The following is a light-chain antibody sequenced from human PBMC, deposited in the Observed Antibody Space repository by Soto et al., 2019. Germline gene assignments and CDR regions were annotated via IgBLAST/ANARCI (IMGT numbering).Light chain of an antibody. CDR1: SSDVGAHTF. CDR2: EDS. V-gene: IGLV2-14*01. J-gene: IGLJ3*02. CDR3: SSYTRAHSLV. Sequence: QSVLTQPASVSGSPGQSITISCTGTSSDVGAHTFVAWYQHHPGKAPKVVIYEDSSRPSGVSNRFSGAKSGNMASLTISGLQPEDEADYYCSSYTRAHSLVFGGGTKVTVL.